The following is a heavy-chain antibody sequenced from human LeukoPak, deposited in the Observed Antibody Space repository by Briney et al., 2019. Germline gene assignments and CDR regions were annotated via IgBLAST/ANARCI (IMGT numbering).Heavy chain of an antibody. J-gene: IGHJ4*02. CDR3: TRGGSLAAAPHLYYFDY. Sequence: ASVKVSCKPSGYTFTSYYIRWVRQAPGQGLEWMGIINPSGGSTTYAQEFQGRVTMTRDTSTSTVYMELSSLRSEDTAVFYCTRGGSLAAAPHLYYFDYWGQGTPVTVSS. CDR2: INPSGGST. CDR1: GYTFTSYY. V-gene: IGHV1-46*01. D-gene: IGHD6-19*01.